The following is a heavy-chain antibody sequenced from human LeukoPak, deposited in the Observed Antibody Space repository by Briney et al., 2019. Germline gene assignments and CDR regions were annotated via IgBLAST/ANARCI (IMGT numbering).Heavy chain of an antibody. V-gene: IGHV3-23*01. CDR2: ISESGDKT. Sequence: PGVSLTLSCAASGFTFNPFAMNWVRHAPGKGLEWVSLISESGDKTYYADSVKGRFTISRDNSKSTLFLQMNSLRAEDTALYYCAKGAWFDNWGQGTLVTVSS. CDR3: AKGAWFDN. J-gene: IGHJ4*02. CDR1: GFTFNPFA.